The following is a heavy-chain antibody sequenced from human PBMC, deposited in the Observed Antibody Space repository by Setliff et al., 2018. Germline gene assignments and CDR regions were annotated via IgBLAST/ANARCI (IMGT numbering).Heavy chain of an antibody. Sequence: GGSLRLSCAGSRSTFSGSAVHWVRQASGKGLEWVGRIRRKGDSYATAYAASVKGRFTISRDDSKNMAYLQMNSLKIEDTAVYYCSAVLNGDYFDYWGQGTLVTVSS. CDR1: RSTFSGSA. D-gene: IGHD4-17*01. V-gene: IGHV3-73*01. CDR2: IRRKGDSYAT. J-gene: IGHJ4*02. CDR3: SAVLNGDYFDY.